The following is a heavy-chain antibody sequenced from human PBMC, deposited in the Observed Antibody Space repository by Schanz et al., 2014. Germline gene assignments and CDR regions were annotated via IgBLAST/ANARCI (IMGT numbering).Heavy chain of an antibody. D-gene: IGHD6-13*01. CDR1: GFAFSSYG. CDR2: ISGSGGST. V-gene: IGHV3-23*01. J-gene: IGHJ4*02. CDR3: ARGLIAAAGGAFDY. Sequence: EVQLLESGGGLVQPGGSLRLSCAASGFAFSSYGMNWLRQAPGKGLEWVSVISGSGGSTYYADSVKGRFTVSRDNSKNTLYLQMNSLRAGDAAVYYCARGLIAAAGGAFDYWGQGTLVTVSS.